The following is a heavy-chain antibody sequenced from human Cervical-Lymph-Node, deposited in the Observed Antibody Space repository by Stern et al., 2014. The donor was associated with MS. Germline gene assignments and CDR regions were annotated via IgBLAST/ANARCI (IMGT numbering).Heavy chain of an antibody. CDR3: SRGLQGGF. V-gene: IGHV3-7*01. CDR1: GFTLSNHW. D-gene: IGHD6-25*01. CDR2: IKQDGSED. Sequence: EVQLVESGGGLVQPGGSLRLSCAASGFTLSNHWMNWVRQAPGKGLEWVANIKQDGSEDYYVDSVKGRFTISRDNAKNSLYLQMNSLRAEDTAVYYCSRGLQGGFWGQGTLVTVSS. J-gene: IGHJ4*02.